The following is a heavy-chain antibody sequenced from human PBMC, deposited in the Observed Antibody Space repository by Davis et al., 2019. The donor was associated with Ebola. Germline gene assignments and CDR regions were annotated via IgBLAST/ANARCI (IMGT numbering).Heavy chain of an antibody. CDR3: AKGWTTSPFDY. V-gene: IGHV3-30*02. J-gene: IGHJ4*02. CDR2: LSSDGNNK. Sequence: GESLKISCAASGFIFSNFGMHWVRQAPGKGLEWVAFLSSDGNNKYYADSVRGRFTISSDNSRNTLYLQMSTLGAEDTAVYYCAKGWTTSPFDYWGQGALVTVSS. CDR1: GFIFSNFG. D-gene: IGHD4-17*01.